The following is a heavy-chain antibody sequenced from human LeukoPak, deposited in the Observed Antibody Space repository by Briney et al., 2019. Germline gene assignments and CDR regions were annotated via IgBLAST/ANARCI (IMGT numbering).Heavy chain of an antibody. D-gene: IGHD4-17*01. V-gene: IGHV3-48*03. CDR2: IYSSGSTT. CDR1: GFTFRSYE. Sequence: GGSLRLSCVASGFTFRSYEMNWVRQAPGKGLEWIAYIYSSGSTTYYADSVKGRFTVSRDNAKNSLYLQMNSLRVEDTTVYYCVRGGYGDYGRGSWGQGTLLTVSS. CDR3: VRGGYGDYGRGS. J-gene: IGHJ5*02.